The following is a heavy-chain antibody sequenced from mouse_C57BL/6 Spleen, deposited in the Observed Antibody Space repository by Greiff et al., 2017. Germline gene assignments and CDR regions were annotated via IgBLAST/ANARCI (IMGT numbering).Heavy chain of an antibody. CDR1: GYTFTSYT. D-gene: IGHD1-1*01. V-gene: IGHV1-4*01. J-gene: IGHJ2*01. CDR3: ASRGFFTTVVATGYFDS. Sequence: VQLQQSGAELARPGASVKMSCKASGYTFTSYTMHWVKQRPGQGLEWIGYINPSSGYTKYNQKFKDKATLTADKSSSTAYMQLSSLTSEASAVYYCASRGFFTTVVATGYFDSWGQDTTLTESS. CDR2: INPSSGYT.